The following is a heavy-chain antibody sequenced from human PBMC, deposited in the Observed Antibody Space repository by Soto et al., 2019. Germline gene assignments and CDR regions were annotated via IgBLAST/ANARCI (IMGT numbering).Heavy chain of an antibody. V-gene: IGHV4-31*03. CDR2: IYYSGST. CDR3: ARESKPGRYQDYSNYDDYYMDV. Sequence: SETLSLTCTVSGGSISSGGYYWSWIRQHPGKGLEWIGYIYYSGSTYYNPSLKSRVTISVDTSKNQFSLKLSSVTAADTAVYYCARESKPGRYQDYSNYDDYYMDVWGKGTTVTVSS. J-gene: IGHJ6*03. D-gene: IGHD4-4*01. CDR1: GGSISSGGYY.